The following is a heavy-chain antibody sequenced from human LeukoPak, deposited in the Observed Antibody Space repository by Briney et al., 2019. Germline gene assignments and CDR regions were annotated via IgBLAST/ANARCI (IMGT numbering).Heavy chain of an antibody. J-gene: IGHJ4*02. D-gene: IGHD6-19*01. CDR1: GFTLSTYA. CDR2: IGPSNGTT. CDR3: VKRSTSGWFYFDY. Sequence: GGSLRLSCAASGFTLSTYAMSWVRQAPGKGLEWVSSIGPSNGTTYYAESVKGRFTISRDNSENTLYLQLNSLRADDTAIYYCVKRSTSGWFYFDYWGQGTLVTVSS. V-gene: IGHV3-23*01.